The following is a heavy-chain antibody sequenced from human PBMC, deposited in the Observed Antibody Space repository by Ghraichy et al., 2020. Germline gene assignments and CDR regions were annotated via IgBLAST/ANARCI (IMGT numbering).Heavy chain of an antibody. CDR2: IKSESDGGTT. J-gene: IGHJ6*02. CDR3: TTDSVKVKTGRVIAGIVIRPDYYYYYGMKD. CDR1: GFRVTDAC. D-gene: IGHD2-21*01. Sequence: GGSLRLSCTASGFRVTDACMSWVRQSPGKGLEWIGRIKSESDGGTTDYGAPVKGRFSISRDDSKNTLYLQLNSLKIEDTAVYYCTTDSVKVKTGRVIAGIVIRPDYYYYYGMKDWGQGTAVTVSS. V-gene: IGHV3-15*01.